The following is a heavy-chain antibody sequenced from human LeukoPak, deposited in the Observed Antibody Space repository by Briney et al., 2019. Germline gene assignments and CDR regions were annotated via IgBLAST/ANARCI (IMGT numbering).Heavy chain of an antibody. J-gene: IGHJ5*02. CDR2: IYYSGST. CDR3: ARTTYCSGGSCYRSWFDP. Sequence: KSSETLSLTCTVSGVSISSYYWSWIRQPPGKGLEWLGYIYYSGSTNYNPSLKSRVTISVDTSKNQFSLKLSSVTAADTAVYYCARTTYCSGGSCYRSWFDPWGQGTLVTVSS. V-gene: IGHV4-59*01. CDR1: GVSISSYY. D-gene: IGHD2-15*01.